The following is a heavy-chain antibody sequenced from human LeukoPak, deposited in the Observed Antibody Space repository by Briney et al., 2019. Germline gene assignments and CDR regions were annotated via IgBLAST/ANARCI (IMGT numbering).Heavy chain of an antibody. CDR2: IYHSGST. V-gene: IGHV4-38-2*01. Sequence: TSETLSLTCAVSGYSISSGYHWGWIRQPPGKGLEWIGSIYHSGSTYYNPSLKSRVTISVDTSKNQFSLKLSSVTAADTAVYYCARQGQQLDNWFDPWGQGTLVTVSS. J-gene: IGHJ5*02. CDR1: GYSISSGYH. CDR3: ARQGQQLDNWFDP. D-gene: IGHD6-13*01.